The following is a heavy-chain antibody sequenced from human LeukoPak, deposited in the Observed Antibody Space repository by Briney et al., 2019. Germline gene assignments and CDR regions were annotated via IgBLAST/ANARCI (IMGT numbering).Heavy chain of an antibody. J-gene: IGHJ4*02. CDR2: INPNSGGT. CDR3: ARGYVVRGVICN. Sequence: ASVKVSCKASGYTFTGYYMHWVRQAPGQGLEWMGRINPNSGGTNYAQKFQGRVTMTRDTSIGTAYMELSRLRSDDTAVYYCARGYVVRGVICNWGQGTLVTVSS. V-gene: IGHV1-2*06. D-gene: IGHD3-10*01. CDR1: GYTFTGYY.